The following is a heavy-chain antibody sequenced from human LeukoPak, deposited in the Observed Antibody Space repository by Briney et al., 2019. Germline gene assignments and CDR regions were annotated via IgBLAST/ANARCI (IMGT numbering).Heavy chain of an antibody. D-gene: IGHD2-2*01. V-gene: IGHV4-34*01. Sequence: SETLSLTCAVYGGSFSGYYWSWIRQPPGKGLEWIGEINHSGSTNYNPSLKSRVIISVDTSKNQFSLKLSSVTAADTAVYYCARGVPATGTNDPEEDYWGQGTLVTVSS. CDR3: ARGVPATGTNDPEEDY. J-gene: IGHJ4*02. CDR1: GGSFSGYY. CDR2: INHSGST.